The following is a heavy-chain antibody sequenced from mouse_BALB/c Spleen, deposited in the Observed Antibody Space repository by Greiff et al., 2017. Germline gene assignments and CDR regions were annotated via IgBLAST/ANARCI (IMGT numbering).Heavy chain of an antibody. Sequence: ESGPGLVKPSQSLSLTCTVTGYSITSDYAWNWIRQFPGNKLEWMGYISYSGSTSYNPSLKSRISITRDTSKNQFFLQLNSVTTEDTATYYCARDTTATHFDYWGQGTTLTVSS. CDR2: ISYSGST. CDR1: GYSITSDYA. D-gene: IGHD1-2*01. CDR3: ARDTTATHFDY. V-gene: IGHV3-2*02. J-gene: IGHJ2*01.